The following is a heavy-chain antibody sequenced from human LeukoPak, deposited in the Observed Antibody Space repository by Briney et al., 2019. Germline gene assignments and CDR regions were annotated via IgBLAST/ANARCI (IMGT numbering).Heavy chain of an antibody. CDR1: GGSISSYY. Sequence: SVTRARTCTVSGGSISSYYWSWIRKPPGKGLEWIGYIYYSGSTNYNPSLKSRVTISVDTSKNQFSLKLNSVTAADTAVYYCARGRYNYGPWGQGTLVTVSS. CDR2: IYYSGST. V-gene: IGHV4-59*12. J-gene: IGHJ5*02. CDR3: ARGRYNYGP. D-gene: IGHD5-18*01.